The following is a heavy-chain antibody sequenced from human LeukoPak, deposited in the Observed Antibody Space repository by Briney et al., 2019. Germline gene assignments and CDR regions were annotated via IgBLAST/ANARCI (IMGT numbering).Heavy chain of an antibody. CDR1: GNTFTNYW. J-gene: IGHJ4*02. V-gene: IGHV5-51*01. D-gene: IGHD3-9*01. CDR2: IFPGDSDT. Sequence: GESLKISCQGSGNTFTNYWVAWVRQMPGKGLEWMGIIFPGDSDTRYSPSFQGQVTISADKSINTAYLHWSSLRASDTAVYYCARRHSDSLTGFDFWGQGTLVTVTS. CDR3: ARRHSDSLTGFDF.